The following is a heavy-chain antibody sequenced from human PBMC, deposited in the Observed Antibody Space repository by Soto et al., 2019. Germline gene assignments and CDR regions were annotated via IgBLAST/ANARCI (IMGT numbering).Heavy chain of an antibody. D-gene: IGHD3-3*01. V-gene: IGHV1-8*01. J-gene: IGHJ4*02. CDR1: GYTFTSYD. Sequence: QVQLVQSGAEVKKPGASVKVSCKASGYTFTSYDINWVRQATGQGLEWMGWMNPNSGNTGYAQKFQGRVNMTRNTSRSTAYMELSSLRSEDTAVYYCARVYDFWSGYYPGYWGQGTLVTVSS. CDR2: MNPNSGNT. CDR3: ARVYDFWSGYYPGY.